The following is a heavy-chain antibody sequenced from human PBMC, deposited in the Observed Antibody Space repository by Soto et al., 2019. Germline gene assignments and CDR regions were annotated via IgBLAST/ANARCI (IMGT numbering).Heavy chain of an antibody. CDR1: GYTFTTYA. CDR2: INPASGHT. J-gene: IGHJ6*02. V-gene: IGHV1-3*01. CDR3: GRSVVGATGEILYNAMDV. D-gene: IGHD1-26*01. Sequence: QVQLVQSGAEVKKPGASVKVSCKASGYTFTTYALHWVRQAPGHRPEWMGWINPASGHTKYSKKFQDRVTITRDTSASTGYMELSSLRSEDTAVYYCGRSVVGATGEILYNAMDVWGQGTTVTVSS.